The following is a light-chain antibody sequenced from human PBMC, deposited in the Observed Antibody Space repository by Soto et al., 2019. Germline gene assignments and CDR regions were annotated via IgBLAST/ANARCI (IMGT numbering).Light chain of an antibody. CDR3: QQRNSWPIT. J-gene: IGKJ5*01. CDR1: QSVGTY. V-gene: IGKV3-11*01. CDR2: DAS. Sequence: EVVLTQSPATLSLSPGERATLSCRASQSVGTYLVWYQQKHGQPPSLLIYDASNRATDVPVRFSDSGSGTDFTLTISSLEPGDVAVYYCQQRNSWPITFGQGTRLEIK.